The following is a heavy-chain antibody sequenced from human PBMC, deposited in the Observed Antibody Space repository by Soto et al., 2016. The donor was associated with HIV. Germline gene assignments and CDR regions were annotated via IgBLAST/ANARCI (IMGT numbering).Heavy chain of an antibody. CDR2: INPSGGGT. Sequence: QVQLVQSGAEVKKPGASVKVSCKASGYTFTNNYIYWVRQAPGQGLEWMGIINPSGGGTSNAQKFQDRVTMTRDTSTSTVYMELSSLRSEDTAVYYCATFLIVGATPDAFDIWGQGTMVTISS. CDR1: GYTFTNNY. CDR3: ATFLIVGATPDAFDI. D-gene: IGHD1-26*01. V-gene: IGHV1-46*01. J-gene: IGHJ3*02.